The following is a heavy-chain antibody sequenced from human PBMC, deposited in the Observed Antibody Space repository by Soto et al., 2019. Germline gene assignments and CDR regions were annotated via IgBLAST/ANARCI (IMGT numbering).Heavy chain of an antibody. CDR3: ATAGFTLYGSGSRPFDY. D-gene: IGHD3-10*01. J-gene: IGHJ4*02. CDR2: INAGNGET. V-gene: IGHV1-3*01. CDR1: GYAFTSYA. Sequence: GASVKVSSKASGYAFTSYAMQWVRQAPGQRLEWMGWINAGNGETIYAQKFQGRVTMTEDTSTDTAYMELSSLRSEDTAVYYCATAGFTLYGSGSRPFDYWGQGTLVTVSS.